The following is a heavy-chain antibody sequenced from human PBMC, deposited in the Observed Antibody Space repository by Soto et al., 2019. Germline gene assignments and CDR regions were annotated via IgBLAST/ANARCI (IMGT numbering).Heavy chain of an antibody. CDR2: IYYSGST. V-gene: IGHV4-61*01. J-gene: IGHJ6*02. Sequence: QVQLQESGPGLVKPSETLSLTCTVSGGSVSSGSYYWSWIRQPPGKGLEWIGYIYYSGSTNYNPSLKTRVPISVDTSKNQVSLKLSAVTAADTAVYYCARVGLGFGSSYSYGMDVWGQGTTVTVSS. D-gene: IGHD3-16*01. CDR3: ARVGLGFGSSYSYGMDV. CDR1: GGSVSSGSYY.